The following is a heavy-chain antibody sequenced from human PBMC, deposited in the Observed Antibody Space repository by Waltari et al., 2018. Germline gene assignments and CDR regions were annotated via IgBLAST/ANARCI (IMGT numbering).Heavy chain of an antibody. CDR2: MNPNSGNT. CDR3: ARDVAVADSDLFDY. V-gene: IGHV1-8*01. CDR1: GYTFTSYD. D-gene: IGHD6-19*01. J-gene: IGHJ4*02. Sequence: QVQLVQSGAEVKKPGASVKVSCKASGYTFTSYDINWVRQATGQGLEWMGWMNPNSGNTGYAKKFQGRVTVTRNTSISTAYMELSSLRSEDTAVYYCARDVAVADSDLFDYWSQGTLVTVSS.